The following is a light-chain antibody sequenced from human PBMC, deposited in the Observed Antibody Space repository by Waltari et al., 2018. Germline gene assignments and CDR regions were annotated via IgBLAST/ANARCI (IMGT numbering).Light chain of an antibody. Sequence: QTVVTQEPSFSVSPGGTVTLPCGLSSGSVTTTYYPHWYQQTPGQAPRTLIYNTNTRSSGVPDRFSGSILGNKAALTITGAQADDECDYYCVLYMGRGIRVFGGGTKLTVL. CDR3: VLYMGRGIRV. CDR2: NTN. V-gene: IGLV8-61*01. J-gene: IGLJ3*02. CDR1: SGSVTTTYY.